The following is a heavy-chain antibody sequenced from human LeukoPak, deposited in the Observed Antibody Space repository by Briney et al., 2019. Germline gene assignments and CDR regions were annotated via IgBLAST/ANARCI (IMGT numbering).Heavy chain of an antibody. V-gene: IGHV4-34*01. CDR2: INHSGNA. J-gene: IGHJ6*03. CDR3: ARTILVVPTSYFYFYHMDV. Sequence: SETLSLTCAISGGSFSDYHWAWIRPPPGQGLEWIGEINHSGNANYNPSLKSRVTISVDTSKNQFSLSLSSVTAADAAVYYCARTILVVPTSYFYFYHMDVWGEGTTVTVSS. D-gene: IGHD2-2*01. CDR1: GGSFSDYH.